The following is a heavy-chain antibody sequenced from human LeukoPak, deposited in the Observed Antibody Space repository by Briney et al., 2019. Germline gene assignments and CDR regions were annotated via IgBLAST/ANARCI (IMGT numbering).Heavy chain of an antibody. J-gene: IGHJ4*02. V-gene: IGHV3-64*01. D-gene: IGHD2-21*01. CDR3: ARTPTGRYSDY. CDR1: GFTFSTYA. CDR2: ISSNGGST. Sequence: GGSLRLSCAASGFTFSTYAMHWVRQAPGKGLEYVSAISSNGGSTNYANSVKGRFTISRDNSNNTLYLQMGSLRAEDMAVYYCARTPTGRYSDYWGQGTLSPSPQ.